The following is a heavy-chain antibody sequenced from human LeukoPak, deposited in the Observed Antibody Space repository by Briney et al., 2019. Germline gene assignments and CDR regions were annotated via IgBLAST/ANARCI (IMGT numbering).Heavy chain of an antibody. V-gene: IGHV4-31*03. CDR2: IYYSGST. CDR3: AFYGQKGTEDAFDI. D-gene: IGHD2/OR15-2a*01. Sequence: SETLSLTCTVSGGSISSGGYYWSWIRQHPGKGLEWIGYIYYSGSTYYNPSLKSRVTISVDTSKNQFSLKLSSVTAADTAVYYCAFYGQKGTEDAFDIWGQGTMVTVSS. CDR1: GGSISSGGYY. J-gene: IGHJ3*02.